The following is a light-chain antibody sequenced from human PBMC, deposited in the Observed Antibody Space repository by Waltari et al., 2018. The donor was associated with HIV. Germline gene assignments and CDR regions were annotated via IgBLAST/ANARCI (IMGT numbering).Light chain of an antibody. V-gene: IGKV1-5*03. CDR3: QQYYSYST. Sequence: DIPLTQSPSTVSASVGDRITITCRASQTVYNWLAWYQQRPGEAPKLLIYKASTLESGVPPRFSGSGSGTEFTLTINGLQSDDFATYYCQQYYSYSTFGPGTKVDIK. CDR1: QTVYNW. CDR2: KAS. J-gene: IGKJ3*01.